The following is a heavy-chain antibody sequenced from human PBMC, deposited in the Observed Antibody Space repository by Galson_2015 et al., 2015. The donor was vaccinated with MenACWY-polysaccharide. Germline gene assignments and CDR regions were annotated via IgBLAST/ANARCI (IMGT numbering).Heavy chain of an antibody. CDR1: GFTFSSYW. V-gene: IGHV3-74*01. D-gene: IGHD5-12*01. CDR2: INSDGSST. Sequence: SLRLSCAASGFTFSSYWMHWVRQAPGKGLVWVSRINSDGSSTSYADSVKSRFTISRDNAKNMLYLQMNSLRVEDTAVYYCAKMGGGYRAFWYFDLWGRGTLVTVSS. CDR3: AKMGGGYRAFWYFDL. J-gene: IGHJ2*01.